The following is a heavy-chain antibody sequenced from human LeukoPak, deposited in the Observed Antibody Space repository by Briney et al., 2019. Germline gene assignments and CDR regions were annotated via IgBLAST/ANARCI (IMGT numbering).Heavy chain of an antibody. Sequence: GGSLRLSCAASGFTVSSIYMSWVRQAPGKGLEWVSVSYSDGSAYYADSVKGRFTFSRDNSKNTLHLQMNSLRAEDTAVYYCAREMAVWGQGALVTVSS. CDR1: GFTVSSIY. CDR2: SYSDGSA. CDR3: AREMAV. D-gene: IGHD2-8*01. J-gene: IGHJ4*02. V-gene: IGHV3-66*01.